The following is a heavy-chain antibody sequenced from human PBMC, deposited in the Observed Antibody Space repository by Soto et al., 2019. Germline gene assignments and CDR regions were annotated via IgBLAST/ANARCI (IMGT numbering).Heavy chain of an antibody. V-gene: IGHV1-18*01. CDR2: ISAYNGNT. J-gene: IGHJ5*02. D-gene: IGHD6-6*01. CDR1: GYTFTSYG. Sequence: ASVKVSCKSSGYTFTSYGISCVRQAPGQGLEWMGWISAYNGNTNYAQKLQGRVTMTTDTSTSTAYMELRSLRSDDTAVYYCARVGSSSIAAREGFDPWGQGTLVTVSS. CDR3: ARVGSSSIAAREGFDP.